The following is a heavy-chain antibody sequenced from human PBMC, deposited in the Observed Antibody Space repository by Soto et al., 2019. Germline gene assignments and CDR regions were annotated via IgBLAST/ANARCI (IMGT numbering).Heavy chain of an antibody. CDR3: ARGSDFWSGRVGYYYGMDV. D-gene: IGHD3-3*01. CDR1: GGSISSYY. V-gene: IGHV4-59*01. Sequence: PSETLSLTCTVSGGSISSYYWSWIRQPPGKGLEWIGYIYYSGSTNYNPSLKSRVTISVDTSKNQFSLKLSSVTAADTAVYYCARGSDFWSGRVGYYYGMDVWGQGTTVTVSS. J-gene: IGHJ6*02. CDR2: IYYSGST.